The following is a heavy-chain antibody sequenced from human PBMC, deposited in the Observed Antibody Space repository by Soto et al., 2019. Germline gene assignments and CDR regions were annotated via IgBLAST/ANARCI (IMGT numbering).Heavy chain of an antibody. CDR1: GGSISSYY. J-gene: IGHJ5*02. V-gene: IGHV4-59*08. CDR3: ARSGYSRSWYPQFNWFDP. Sequence: PSETQSLTSTVSGGSISSYYWSWIRQTPGKGLEWIGYIYYSGSTNYNPSLKSRVTISVDTSKNQFSLKLSSVTAADTAVYYCARSGYSRSWYPQFNWFDPWGQGTLVTVSS. CDR2: IYYSGST. D-gene: IGHD6-13*01.